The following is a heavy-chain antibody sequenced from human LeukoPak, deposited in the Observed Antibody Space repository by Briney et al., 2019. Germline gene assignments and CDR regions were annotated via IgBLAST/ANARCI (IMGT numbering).Heavy chain of an antibody. D-gene: IGHD6-13*01. Sequence: GRSLRLSCTASGFTFGDYAMSWVRQAPGKGLEWVGFIRSKAYGGTTEYAASVKGRFTISRDDSKSIAYLQMNSLKTEDTAVYYCTRGGSSSWYDPTFDYWGQGTLVTVSS. CDR3: TRGGSSSWYDPTFDY. CDR1: GFTFGDYA. V-gene: IGHV3-49*04. CDR2: IRSKAYGGTT. J-gene: IGHJ4*02.